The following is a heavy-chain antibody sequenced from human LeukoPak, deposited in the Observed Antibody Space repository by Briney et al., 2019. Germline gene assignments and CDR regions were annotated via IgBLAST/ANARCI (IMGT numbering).Heavy chain of an antibody. CDR3: ASLCNCFDP. CDR1: GYNFTSYW. J-gene: IGHJ5*02. V-gene: IGHV5-51*01. CDR2: IYPGDSDT. Sequence: GASLQISCQGAGYNFTSYWIGGGRPLPGKGLEGMGIIYPGDSDTRYSPSLQGQVNISAHKSITTASLHWSSLKASHTAMYYSASLCNCFDPWGQGTLVTVSS.